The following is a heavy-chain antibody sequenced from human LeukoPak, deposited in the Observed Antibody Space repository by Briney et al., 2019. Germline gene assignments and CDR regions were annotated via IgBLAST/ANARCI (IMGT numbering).Heavy chain of an antibody. J-gene: IGHJ4*02. V-gene: IGHV3-49*03. Sequence: GGSLRLSCTASGFTFGDYAMSWFRQAPGKGLEWVGFIRSKAYGGTTEYAASVKGRFTISRDDSKSIAYLQMNSLKTEDTAVYYCARPSSLSTVTVGYWGQGTLVTVSS. CDR2: IRSKAYGGTT. CDR3: ARPSSLSTVTVGY. D-gene: IGHD5/OR15-5a*01. CDR1: GFTFGDYA.